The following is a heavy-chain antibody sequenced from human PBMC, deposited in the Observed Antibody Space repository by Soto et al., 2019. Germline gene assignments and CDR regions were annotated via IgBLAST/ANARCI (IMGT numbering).Heavy chain of an antibody. D-gene: IGHD1-1*01. CDR1: GFTFDDYS. J-gene: IGHJ4*02. CDR3: AKGHTTGTTGFDY. Sequence: VQLVESGGGVVQPGRSLRLSCAASGFTFDDYSMHWVRQALGKGLEWVSLISWDGASTHYADSVKGRFTISRDNSRNSLYLQMNSLRTEDTALYYCAKGHTTGTTGFDYWGQGTLVTVSS. V-gene: IGHV3-43*01. CDR2: ISWDGAST.